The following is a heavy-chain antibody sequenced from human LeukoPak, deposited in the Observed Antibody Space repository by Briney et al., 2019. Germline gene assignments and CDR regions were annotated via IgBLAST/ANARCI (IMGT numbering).Heavy chain of an antibody. V-gene: IGHV4-38-2*02. CDR2: VYHVGTT. J-gene: IGHJ3*02. Sequence: PSETLSLTCTVSGYSINNGYYWGWIRQPPGKGLEWIGVYHVGTTDYNPPLRSRVTISVDGSKNQMSLTLSSVAAEDTAVYYCARGLGFLLGSIWYPDAFDIWGQGTMVTVSS. CDR1: GYSINNGYY. CDR3: ARGLGFLLGSIWYPDAFDI. D-gene: IGHD6-13*01.